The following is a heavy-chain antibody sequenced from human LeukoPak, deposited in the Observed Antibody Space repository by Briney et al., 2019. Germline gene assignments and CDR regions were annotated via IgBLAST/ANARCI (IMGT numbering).Heavy chain of an antibody. J-gene: IGHJ4*02. V-gene: IGHV4-34*01. D-gene: IGHD3-10*01. CDR2: INHSGST. CDR3: AESSGSSVFDY. Sequence: SETLSLTCAVYGGSFSGYYWSWIRQPPGKGLEWIGEINHSGSTNYNPSLKSRDTISVDTSKNQFSLKLSSVTAADTAVYYCAESSGSSVFDYWGQGTLVTVSS. CDR1: GGSFSGYY.